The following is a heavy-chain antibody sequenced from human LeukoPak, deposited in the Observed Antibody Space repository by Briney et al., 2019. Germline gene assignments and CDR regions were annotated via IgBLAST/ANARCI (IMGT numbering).Heavy chain of an antibody. J-gene: IGHJ4*02. Sequence: ASVKVSCKASGYTFTSYYMHWVRQAPGQGLEWMGIINPSGGSTSYAQKFQGRVTMTRDTSTSTVYMELSSLRSEDTAVYYCAREFHYDSSGYYPLFDYWGQGTLVTVSS. CDR1: GYTFTSYY. D-gene: IGHD3-22*01. CDR3: AREFHYDSSGYYPLFDY. CDR2: INPSGGST. V-gene: IGHV1-46*01.